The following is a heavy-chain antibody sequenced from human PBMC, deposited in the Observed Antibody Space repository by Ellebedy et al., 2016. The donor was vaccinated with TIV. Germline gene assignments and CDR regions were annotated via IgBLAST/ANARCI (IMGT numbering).Heavy chain of an antibody. D-gene: IGHD2-2*01. J-gene: IGHJ3*02. V-gene: IGHV4-34*01. CDR2: ISQSGST. CDR1: SGSFKGYS. Sequence: MPSETLSLTCAVYSGSFKGYSWRWIRQPPGQGMEWIGEISQSGSTNYNPSLKSRVSLSEDTSKKQFSLRLTSVTAADTAVYYCARGRPYLSDALDIWGQGTMVTVSS. CDR3: ARGRPYLSDALDI.